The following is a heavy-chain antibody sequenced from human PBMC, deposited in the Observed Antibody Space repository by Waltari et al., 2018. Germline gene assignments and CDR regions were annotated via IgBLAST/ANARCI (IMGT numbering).Heavy chain of an antibody. V-gene: IGHV4-34*01. J-gene: IGHJ6*04. CDR3: ARKWGYSNYAYV. CDR1: GGSFSGYY. CDR2: INHMGST. Sequence: QVQLQQWGAGLLKPSETLSLTCAVYGGSFSGYYWSWFRQPPGKGLEWIGEINHMGSTNYNPSLKRRVTISVDTSKNQFSLKLRSVTAADTAVYYCARKWGYSNYAYVWGKGTTVTVSS. D-gene: IGHD4-4*01.